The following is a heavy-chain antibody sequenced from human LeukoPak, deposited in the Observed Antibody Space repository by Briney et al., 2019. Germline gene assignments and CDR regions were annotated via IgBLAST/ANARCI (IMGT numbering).Heavy chain of an antibody. D-gene: IGHD2-21*01. CDR1: GHTLTGYY. CDR2: INPNSGDT. V-gene: IGHV1-2*06. J-gene: IGHJ3*02. Sequence: ASVKVSCKSSGHTLTGYYMHWVRQAPGQGLEWMGQINPNSGDTQSAQKFQGRVTMTVDTPITTAYMELTSLRFDDTAVYYCARVRRYGVMISTGEDSLDIWGQGTVVTVSS. CDR3: ARVRRYGVMISTGEDSLDI.